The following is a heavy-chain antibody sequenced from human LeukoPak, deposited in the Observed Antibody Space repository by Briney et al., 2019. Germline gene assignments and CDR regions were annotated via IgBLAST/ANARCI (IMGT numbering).Heavy chain of an antibody. V-gene: IGHV3-30*18. J-gene: IGHJ3*02. CDR1: GFTFSSYG. Sequence: GGSLRLSCAASGFTFSSYGMHWVRQAPGKGLEWVAVISYDGSNKYYADSVKGRFTISRDNPKNTLYLQMNSLRAEDTAVYYCAKMISGKDAFDIWGQGTMVTVSS. CDR3: AKMISGKDAFDI. CDR2: ISYDGSNK. D-gene: IGHD1-26*01.